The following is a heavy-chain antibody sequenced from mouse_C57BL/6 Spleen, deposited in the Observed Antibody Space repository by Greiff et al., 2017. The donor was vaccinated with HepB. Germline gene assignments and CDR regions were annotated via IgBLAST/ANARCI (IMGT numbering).Heavy chain of an antibody. CDR2: ISYSGST. CDR1: GYSITSGYD. V-gene: IGHV3-1*01. D-gene: IGHD2-1*01. Sequence: EVQLKESGPGMVKPSQSLSLTCTVTGYSITSGYDWHWIRHFPGNKLEWMGYISYSGSTNYNPSLKSRISITHDTSKNHFFLKLNSVTTEDTATYYCARGDYYGNYAWFAYWGQGTLVTVSA. CDR3: ARGDYYGNYAWFAY. J-gene: IGHJ3*01.